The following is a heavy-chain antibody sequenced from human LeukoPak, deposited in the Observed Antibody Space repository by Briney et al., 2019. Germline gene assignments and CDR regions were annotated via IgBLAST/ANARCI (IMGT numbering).Heavy chain of an antibody. CDR1: GGSFSGYY. V-gene: IGHV4-31*11. CDR2: IYYGGST. CDR3: ARGSGWYGDYFDY. Sequence: SETLSLTCAVYGGSFSGYYWSWIRQHPGKGLEWIGYIYYGGSTYYNPSLKSRVTISVDTSKNQFSLKLSSVTAADTVVYYCARGSGWYGDYFDYWGQGTLVTVSS. D-gene: IGHD6-19*01. J-gene: IGHJ4*02.